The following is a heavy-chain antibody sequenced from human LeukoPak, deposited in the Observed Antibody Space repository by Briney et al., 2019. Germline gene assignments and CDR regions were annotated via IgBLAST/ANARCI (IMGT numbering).Heavy chain of an antibody. V-gene: IGHV4-34*01. D-gene: IGHD5-12*01. Sequence: NASETLSLTCAVYGGSFSGYYWSWIRQPPGKGLEWIGEINHSGSTNYNPSLKSRITISLDTSKKRFSLKLRSVTAADTAVYYCARVSGYDWESFYDYWGQGTLVTVSS. CDR3: ARVSGYDWESFYDY. CDR2: INHSGST. CDR1: GGSFSGYY. J-gene: IGHJ4*02.